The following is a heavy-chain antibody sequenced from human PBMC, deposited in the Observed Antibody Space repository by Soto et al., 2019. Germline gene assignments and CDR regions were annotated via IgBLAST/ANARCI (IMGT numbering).Heavy chain of an antibody. CDR1: GASFRGYY. Sequence: PSETLSLTCAVYGASFRGYYWSWIRQPPGKGLEWIGEINHSGSTNYNPSLKSRVTISVDTSKNQFSLKLSSVTAADTAVYYCVRRRSWYPFDYWGQGTLVTVSS. V-gene: IGHV4-34*01. D-gene: IGHD6-13*01. CDR3: VRRRSWYPFDY. J-gene: IGHJ4*02. CDR2: INHSGST.